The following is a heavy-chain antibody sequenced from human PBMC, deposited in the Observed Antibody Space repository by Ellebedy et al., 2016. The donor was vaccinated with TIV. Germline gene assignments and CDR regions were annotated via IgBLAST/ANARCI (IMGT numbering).Heavy chain of an antibody. Sequence: AASVKVSCKSSGGTFSRNALSWVRQAPGQGLEWMGRIIPIVGIANYAQQFQGRVILTADNSTSTAYMDLSSLRSEDTAVYYWATGKRVVTAMANGFDIWGQGTMVTVSS. CDR3: ATGKRVVTAMANGFDI. J-gene: IGHJ3*02. V-gene: IGHV1-69*04. CDR2: IIPIVGIA. D-gene: IGHD2-21*02. CDR1: GGTFSRNA.